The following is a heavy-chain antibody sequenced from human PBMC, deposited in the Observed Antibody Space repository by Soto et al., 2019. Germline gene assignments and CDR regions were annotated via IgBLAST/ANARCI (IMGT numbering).Heavy chain of an antibody. CDR1: GGSISSGDYY. V-gene: IGHV4-30-4*01. CDR2: IYYSGST. CDR3: ARVTTVTTMDY. D-gene: IGHD4-17*01. Sequence: ASETLSLTCTVSGGSISSGDYYWSWIRQPPGKGLEWIGYIYYSGSTYYNPSLKSRVTISVDTSKNQFSLKLSSVTAADTAVYYCARVTTVTTMDYWGQGTLVTVSS. J-gene: IGHJ4*02.